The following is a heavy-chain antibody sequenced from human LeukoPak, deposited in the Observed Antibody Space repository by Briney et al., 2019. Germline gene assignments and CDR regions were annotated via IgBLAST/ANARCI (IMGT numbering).Heavy chain of an antibody. D-gene: IGHD5/OR15-5a*01. CDR3: ARDPGSSAFDY. CDR2: INQDESVK. Sequence: GGSLRLSCAASGFTFTNYWMTWLRQAPGKGLEFVANINQDESVKNYVDSVKGRFTISRDNAENSLHLQMNSLRVEDTAVYYCARDPGSSAFDYWGQGTLVTVSS. V-gene: IGHV3-7*01. J-gene: IGHJ4*02. CDR1: GFTFTNYW.